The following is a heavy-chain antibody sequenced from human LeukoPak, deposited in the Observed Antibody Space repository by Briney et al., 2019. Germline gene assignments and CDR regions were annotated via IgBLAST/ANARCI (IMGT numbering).Heavy chain of an antibody. J-gene: IGHJ4*02. V-gene: IGHV3-20*04. Sequence: GGSLRLSCAASGFTFEDYGMSWVRQAPGKGLEWVSGINWNGGSTGYADSVKGRFTISRDNANNSLYLQMNSLRAEDTALYYCARGSRYSGSYFFDYWGQGTLVTVSS. CDR2: INWNGGST. CDR3: ARGSRYSGSYFFDY. CDR1: GFTFEDYG. D-gene: IGHD1-26*01.